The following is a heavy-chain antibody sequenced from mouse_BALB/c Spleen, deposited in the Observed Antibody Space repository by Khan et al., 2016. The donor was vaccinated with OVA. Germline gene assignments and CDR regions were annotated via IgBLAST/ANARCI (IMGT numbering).Heavy chain of an antibody. CDR3: TRLVDY. V-gene: IGHV5-6-5*01. CDR2: INSGGST. Sequence: EVQLVESGGGLVKPGGSLKLSCAASGFTFSSYAVSWIRQTPEKRLEWVASINSGGSTYYPDSVKGRFTISRDDARNILYLQMSSLRSEATAMYYCTRLVDYWGQGTSVTVSS. J-gene: IGHJ4*01. CDR1: GFTFSSYA.